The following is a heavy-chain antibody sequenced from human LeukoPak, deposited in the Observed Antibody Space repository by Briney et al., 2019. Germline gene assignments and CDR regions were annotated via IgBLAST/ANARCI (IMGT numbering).Heavy chain of an antibody. Sequence: ASVKVSCKASGYTFTSYAMNWVRQAPGQGLEWMGWINTNTGNPTYAQGFTGRFVFSLDTSVSTAYLQISSLKAEDTAVYYCARLIAYDILTGYLPLGYWGQGTLVTVSS. J-gene: IGHJ4*02. CDR1: GYTFTSYA. D-gene: IGHD3-9*01. CDR3: ARLIAYDILTGYLPLGY. V-gene: IGHV7-4-1*02. CDR2: INTNTGNP.